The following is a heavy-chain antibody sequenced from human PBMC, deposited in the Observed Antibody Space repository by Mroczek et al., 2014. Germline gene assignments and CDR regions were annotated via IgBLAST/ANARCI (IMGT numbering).Heavy chain of an antibody. CDR2: IYYSGST. CDR1: GGSISSYY. Sequence: QVQLQQWGPGLVKPSETLSLTCTVSGGSISSYYWSWIRQPPGKGLEWIGYIYYSGSTNYNPSLKSRVTISVDTSKDQFSLKLSSVTAADTAVYYCARVAAYCSGGSCLPRLVPTPWGQGTLVHRLL. D-gene: IGHD2-15*01. J-gene: IGHJ5*02. V-gene: IGHV4-59*01. CDR3: ARVAAYCSGGSCLPRLVPTP.